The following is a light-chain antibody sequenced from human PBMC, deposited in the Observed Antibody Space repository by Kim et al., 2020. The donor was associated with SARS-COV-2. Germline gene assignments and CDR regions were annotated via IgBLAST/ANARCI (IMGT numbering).Light chain of an antibody. Sequence: LTPRERASPSCGASRGVDSNDLAWYQHNPGQAPRLLIYAASSRAPGIPDRFSGSGSWTGFTLTISGLEPEEFAVYYCQQYGSSYSFGQGTKLEI. CDR3: QQYGSSYS. V-gene: IGKV3-20*01. CDR2: AAS. CDR1: RGVDSND. J-gene: IGKJ2*03.